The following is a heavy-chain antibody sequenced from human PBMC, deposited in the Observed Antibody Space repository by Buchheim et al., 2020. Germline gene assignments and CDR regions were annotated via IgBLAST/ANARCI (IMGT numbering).Heavy chain of an antibody. V-gene: IGHV3-30-3*01. CDR3: AREDGGNPLPRPVEYFQH. CDR1: GFTFSSYA. CDR2: ISYDGSNK. D-gene: IGHD4-23*01. J-gene: IGHJ1*01. Sequence: QVQLVESGGGVVQPGRSLRLSCAASGFTFSSYAMHWVRQAPGKGLEWVAVISYDGSNKYYADSVKGRFTISRDNSKNTLYLQMNSLRAEDTAVYYCAREDGGNPLPRPVEYFQHWGQGTL.